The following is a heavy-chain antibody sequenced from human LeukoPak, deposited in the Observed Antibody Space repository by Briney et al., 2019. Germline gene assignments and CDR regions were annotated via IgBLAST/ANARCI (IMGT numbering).Heavy chain of an antibody. D-gene: IGHD1-26*01. J-gene: IGHJ4*02. CDR3: AKDYSGNYPFYFDY. V-gene: IGHV3-23*01. Sequence: PGGSLRLSCAASGFTFSSYAMSWVRQAPGKGLEWVSAISGSGGGTYYADSVKGRFAISRDNSKNTLYLQMNSLRAEDTAVYYCAKDYSGNYPFYFDYWGQGTLVTVSS. CDR1: GFTFSSYA. CDR2: ISGSGGGT.